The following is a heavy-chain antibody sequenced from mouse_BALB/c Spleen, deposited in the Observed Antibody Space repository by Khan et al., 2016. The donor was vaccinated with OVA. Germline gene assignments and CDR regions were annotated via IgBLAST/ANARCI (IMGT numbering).Heavy chain of an antibody. CDR2: IDPSTGYA. V-gene: IGHV1-7*01. D-gene: IGHD1-3*01. Sequence: QVQLKQSGAELAKPGASLKMSCTASGYSFITYWIHWVKQRPGQGLEWIGYIDPSTGYAEYNQKFTDKATLTADKYSSTAYMQLTSLTSEDSAVYYCARRRLNGIFVYWGQGTLVTVSA. J-gene: IGHJ3*01. CDR3: ARRRLNGIFVY. CDR1: GYSFITYW.